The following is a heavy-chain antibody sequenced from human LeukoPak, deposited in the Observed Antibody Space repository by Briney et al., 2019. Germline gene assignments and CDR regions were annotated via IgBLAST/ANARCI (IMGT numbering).Heavy chain of an antibody. D-gene: IGHD3-3*01. Sequence: ASVKVSCKASGYTFTSYYMHWVRQAPGQGLEWMGIINPSGGSTSYAQKFQGRVTMTRDTSTSTVYMELSSLRSEDTAVYYSARAYDFWSGYTTPFFDYWGQGTLVTVSS. J-gene: IGHJ4*02. CDR1: GYTFTSYY. CDR2: INPSGGST. CDR3: ARAYDFWSGYTTPFFDY. V-gene: IGHV1-46*01.